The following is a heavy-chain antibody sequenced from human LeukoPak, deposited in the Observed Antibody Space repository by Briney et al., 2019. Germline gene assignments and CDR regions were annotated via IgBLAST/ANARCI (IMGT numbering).Heavy chain of an antibody. CDR1: GFTFSSYW. V-gene: IGHV3-74*01. Sequence: PGGSLRLSCAASGFTFSSYWMHWVRQAPGKGLVWVSRINSDGSSTSYADSVKGRFTISRDNAKNTLYLQMNSLRAEDTAVYYCAREGSHIVVTYYMDVWGKGTTVTVSS. D-gene: IGHD2-21*01. CDR2: INSDGSST. CDR3: AREGSHIVVTYYMDV. J-gene: IGHJ6*03.